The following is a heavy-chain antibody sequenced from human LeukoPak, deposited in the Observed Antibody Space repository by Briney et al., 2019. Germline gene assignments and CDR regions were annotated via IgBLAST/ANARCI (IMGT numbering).Heavy chain of an antibody. D-gene: IGHD6-19*01. CDR3: TTDYQAVAFFDY. J-gene: IGHJ4*02. CDR2: IKSKTDGGTT. Sequence: PGGSLRLSCAASGFTFSNAWMSWVRQAPGKGLEWVGRIKSKTDGGTTDYAAPVKGRFTISRDDSKNTLYLQMNSLETEDTAVYYCTTDYQAVAFFDYWGQGTLVTVSS. V-gene: IGHV3-15*01. CDR1: GFTFSNAW.